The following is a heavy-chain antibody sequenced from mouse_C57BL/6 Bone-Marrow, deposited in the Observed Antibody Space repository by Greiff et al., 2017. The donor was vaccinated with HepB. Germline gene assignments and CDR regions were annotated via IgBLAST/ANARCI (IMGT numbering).Heavy chain of an antibody. V-gene: IGHV1-55*01. CDR2: IYPGSGST. J-gene: IGHJ2*01. CDR3: ATLPYYYGSSYKDFDY. D-gene: IGHD1-1*01. Sequence: VQLQQPGAELVKPGASVKMSCKASGYTFTSYWITWVKQRPGQGLEWIGDIYPGSGSTNYNEKFKSKATLTVDTSSSTAYMQLSSLTSEDSAVYYCATLPYYYGSSYKDFDYWGQGTTLTVSS. CDR1: GYTFTSYW.